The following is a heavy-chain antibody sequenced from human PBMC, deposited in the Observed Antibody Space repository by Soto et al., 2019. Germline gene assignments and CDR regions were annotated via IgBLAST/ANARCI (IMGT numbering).Heavy chain of an antibody. Sequence: QVQLVQSGAEVKKPGSSVKVSCKASGGTFSSYTISWVRQAPGQGLEWMGRIIPILGIANYAQKFQGRVTSTADKSTSTAYMELSSLRSEDTAVYYCAFLPPGREWELLGGMAVGGQGTTVTVSS. CDR1: GGTFSSYT. J-gene: IGHJ6*02. D-gene: IGHD1-26*01. CDR3: AFLPPGREWELLGGMAV. CDR2: IIPILGIA. V-gene: IGHV1-69*02.